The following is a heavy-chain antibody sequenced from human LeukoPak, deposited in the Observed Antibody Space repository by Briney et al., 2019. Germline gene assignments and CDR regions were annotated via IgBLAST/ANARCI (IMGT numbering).Heavy chain of an antibody. J-gene: IGHJ4*02. Sequence: GGSLRLSCAASGFTFSSYWMHWVRQAPGTGLVWVSRISSDGSSTTYADSVKGRFTISRDNAKNTLYLQMNSLGAEDTAVYYCARASERSFDYWGQGTPVTVSS. V-gene: IGHV3-74*01. CDR1: GFTFSSYW. CDR2: ISSDGSST. D-gene: IGHD3-3*01. CDR3: ARASERSFDY.